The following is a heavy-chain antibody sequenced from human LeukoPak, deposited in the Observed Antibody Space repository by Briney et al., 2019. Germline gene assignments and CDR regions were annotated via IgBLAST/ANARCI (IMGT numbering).Heavy chain of an antibody. CDR3: ARGAEYYAIWRGYAGYSDY. CDR1: GYSISNGYY. V-gene: IGHV4-38-2*02. D-gene: IGHD3-3*01. J-gene: IGHJ4*02. CDR2: ISHRGST. Sequence: SETLSLTCTVFGYSISNGYYWGWIRQPPGKGLEWVGSISHRGSTYYNPSLRSRITISLDRSKQKFSLKLTSVTAADTAVYFCARGAEYYAIWRGYAGYSDYWGQGISVTVSS.